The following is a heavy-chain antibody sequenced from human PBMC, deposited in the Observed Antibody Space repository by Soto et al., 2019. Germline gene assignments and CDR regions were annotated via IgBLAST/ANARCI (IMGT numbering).Heavy chain of an antibody. CDR2: IYFGGTT. Sequence: SETLSLTCSVSGASISSNFWSWVRQPPGKGLEWIGYIYFGGTTQSNPSLKGRATISLDTSKNQFSLKLSSVTAADTAVYYCASRIEENAFDIWGQGTMVT. J-gene: IGHJ3*02. D-gene: IGHD2-15*01. CDR1: GASISSNF. CDR3: ASRIEENAFDI. V-gene: IGHV4-59*01.